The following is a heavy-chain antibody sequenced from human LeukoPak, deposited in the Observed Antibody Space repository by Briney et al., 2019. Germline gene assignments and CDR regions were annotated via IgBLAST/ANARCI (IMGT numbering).Heavy chain of an antibody. CDR1: GFTFSSYS. D-gene: IGHD3-10*01. J-gene: IGHJ5*02. CDR3: ARDGLAITMVRGVYFDP. CDR2: ISSSSSYI. Sequence: GGSLRLSCAASGFTFSSYSMNWVRQAPGKGLEWVSSISSSSSYIYYADSVKGRFTISRDNAKNSLYPQMNSLRAEDTAVYYCARDGLAITMVRGVYFDPWGQGTLVTVSS. V-gene: IGHV3-21*01.